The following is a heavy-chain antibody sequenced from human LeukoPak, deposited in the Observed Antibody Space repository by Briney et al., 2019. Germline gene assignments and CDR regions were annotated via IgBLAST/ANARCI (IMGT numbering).Heavy chain of an antibody. D-gene: IGHD6-13*01. Sequence: SETLSLTCAVYGGSFSGYYWSWIRQPPGKGLEWIGEINHSGSTNYNPSLQSRVAISVDTSKNTFSLNLRSVTAADTAVYYCAKYGYTPVAFDIWGQGTVVTVSS. V-gene: IGHV4-34*01. J-gene: IGHJ3*02. CDR2: INHSGST. CDR3: AKYGYTPVAFDI. CDR1: GGSFSGYY.